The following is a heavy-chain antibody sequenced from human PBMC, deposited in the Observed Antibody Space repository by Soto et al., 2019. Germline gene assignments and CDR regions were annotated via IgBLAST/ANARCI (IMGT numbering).Heavy chain of an antibody. Sequence: QVQLQESGPGLVKPSETLSLTCKVSGDYISDYYWGWIRQSPGHGLEWIGYIYISGSTDSNPSLQSRATISIDPSKKQFSLTLKSVTAADTAVYYCARDLGIGSGAFDIWGPGTVVTVSS. CDR1: GDYISDYY. V-gene: IGHV4-59*01. J-gene: IGHJ3*02. D-gene: IGHD2-2*03. CDR2: IYISGST. CDR3: ARDLGIGSGAFDI.